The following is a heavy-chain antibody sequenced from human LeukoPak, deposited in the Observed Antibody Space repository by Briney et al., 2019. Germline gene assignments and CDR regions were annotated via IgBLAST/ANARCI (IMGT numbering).Heavy chain of an antibody. CDR1: GVSISSSNSY. Sequence: SETLPLTCTVSGVSISSSNSYWGWIRQPPGKGLEWIGSIYYSGNTYYNASLKSQVSVSIDTSKNQFSLKLTSVTAADTAVYYCARQTGSGLFILPGGQGTLVTVSS. CDR3: ARQTGSGLFILP. J-gene: IGHJ4*02. D-gene: IGHD3/OR15-3a*01. CDR2: IYYSGNT. V-gene: IGHV4-39*01.